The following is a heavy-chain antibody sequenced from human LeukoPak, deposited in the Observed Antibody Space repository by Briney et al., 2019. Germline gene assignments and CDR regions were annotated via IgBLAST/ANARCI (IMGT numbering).Heavy chain of an antibody. CDR3: AKVGRAGSQIDY. CDR1: GFTFSDYY. CDR2: ISTSAGTI. Sequence: GESLRLSCAASGFTFSDYYMTWIRQAPGKGLEWISYISTSAGTIYYADSVKGRFTISRDNAKNSLYLQMNSLRAEDTAVYYCAKVGRAGSQIDYWGQGTLVTVSS. D-gene: IGHD6-13*01. J-gene: IGHJ4*02. V-gene: IGHV3-11*01.